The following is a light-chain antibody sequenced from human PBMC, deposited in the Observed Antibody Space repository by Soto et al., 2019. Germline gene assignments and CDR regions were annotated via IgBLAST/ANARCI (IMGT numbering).Light chain of an antibody. V-gene: IGKV3-20*01. CDR2: GTS. J-gene: IGKJ1*01. Sequence: EIVLTQSPGTLSLSPGERATLSCRASQSGSSSYLAWYQQKPGQAPRLLIYGTSSRATAIPDRFSGSGSGTDFTLTISRLEPEDFAVYYCQQDGSSSWTFGQGTKVEIK. CDR3: QQDGSSSWT. CDR1: QSGSSSY.